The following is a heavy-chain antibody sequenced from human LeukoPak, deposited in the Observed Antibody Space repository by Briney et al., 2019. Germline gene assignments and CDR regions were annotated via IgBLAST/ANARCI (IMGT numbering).Heavy chain of an antibody. V-gene: IGHV3-13*01. CDR3: AREGSSSWQFDY. CDR2: IGTAGDT. CDR1: GFTFSSYD. Sequence: PGGSLRLSCAASGFTFSSYDMHWVRQATGKGLEWVSAIGTAGDTYYPGSVKGRFTISRENAKNSLYLQMNSLRAGDTAVYYCAREGSSSWQFDYWGQGTLVTVSS. D-gene: IGHD6-13*01. J-gene: IGHJ4*02.